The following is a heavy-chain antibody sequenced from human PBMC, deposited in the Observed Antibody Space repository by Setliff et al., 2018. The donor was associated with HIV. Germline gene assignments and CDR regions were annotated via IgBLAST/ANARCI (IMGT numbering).Heavy chain of an antibody. CDR3: ATSYGRYYYYMDV. D-gene: IGHD4-17*01. CDR1: GFTSSSHA. V-gene: IGHV4-39*01. Sequence: SETLRLSCAASGFTSSSHALSWVRQAPGKGLEWIGSIYYSGSTYYNPSLKSRVTISVDTSKNQFSLKLSSVTAADTAVYYCATSYGRYYYYMDVWGKGTTVTVSS. J-gene: IGHJ6*03. CDR2: IYYSGST.